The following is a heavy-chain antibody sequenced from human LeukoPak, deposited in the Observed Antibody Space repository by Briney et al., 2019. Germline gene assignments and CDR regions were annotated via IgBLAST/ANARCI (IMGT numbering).Heavy chain of an antibody. CDR2: ISYDGSNK. CDR1: GFTFSSYA. V-gene: IGHV3-30*04. CDR3: ARDASRTYPIRSLDY. D-gene: IGHD3-16*01. Sequence: GGSLRLSCAASGFTFSSYAMHWVRQAPGKGLEWVAVISYDGSNKYYADSVKGRFTISRDNSKNTLYLQMNSLRAEDTAVYYCARDASRTYPIRSLDYWGQGTLVTVSS. J-gene: IGHJ4*02.